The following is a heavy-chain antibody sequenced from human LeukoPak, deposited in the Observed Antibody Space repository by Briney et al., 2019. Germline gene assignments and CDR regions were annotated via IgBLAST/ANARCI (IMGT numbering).Heavy chain of an antibody. D-gene: IGHD2-2*01. Sequence: GGSLRLSCTASGFAFDEHGMSWVRQVPGKGLEWVSGINWSGGSTGYADPLRGRFTISRDNAKNSLYLQMNSLRAEDTAVYYCARGCSSTSCYVGLYYYYYMDVRGKGTTVTVSS. V-gene: IGHV3-20*04. J-gene: IGHJ6*03. CDR2: INWSGGST. CDR3: ARGCSSTSCYVGLYYYYYMDV. CDR1: GFAFDEHG.